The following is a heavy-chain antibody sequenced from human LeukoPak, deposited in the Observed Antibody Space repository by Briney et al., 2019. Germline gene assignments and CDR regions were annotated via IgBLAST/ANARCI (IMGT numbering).Heavy chain of an antibody. CDR3: AREVRGSSWSANWFDP. CDR2: IYHSGST. J-gene: IGHJ5*02. Sequence: PSETLSLTCTVSGGSISSSSYYWGWIRQPPGKGLEWIGYIYHSGSTYYNPSLKSRVTISVDRSKNQFSLKLSSVTAADTAVYYCAREVRGSSWSANWFDPWGQGTLVTVSS. V-gene: IGHV4-39*07. D-gene: IGHD6-13*01. CDR1: GGSISSSSYY.